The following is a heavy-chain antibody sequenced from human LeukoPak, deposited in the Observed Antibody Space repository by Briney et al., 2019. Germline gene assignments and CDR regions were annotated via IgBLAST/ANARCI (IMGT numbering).Heavy chain of an antibody. D-gene: IGHD3-10*01. J-gene: IGHJ4*02. V-gene: IGHV3-48*04. CDR3: ARGAYDSGTYSIDY. CDR2: ISSSSSTI. Sequence: PGGSLRLSCAASGFTFSSYSMNWVRQAPGKGLEWVSYISSSSSTIYYADSVKGRFTISRDNAKNSLYMQMNSLRAEDTAVYYCARGAYDSGTYSIDYWGQGTLVTVSS. CDR1: GFTFSSYS.